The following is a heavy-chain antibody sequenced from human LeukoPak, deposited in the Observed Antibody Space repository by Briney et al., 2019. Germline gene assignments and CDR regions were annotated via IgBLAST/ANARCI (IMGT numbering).Heavy chain of an antibody. D-gene: IGHD2-2*01. CDR1: GFTFSSYA. CDR3: AKVVEYCSSTSCFPGAFDI. V-gene: IGHV3-23*01. CDR2: LYSGGGT. Sequence: GGSLRLSCAASGFTFSSYAMSWVRQAPGKGLEWVSVLYSGGGTNYADSVKGRFTISRDNPKNTLYLQMNSLRAEDTAVYYCAKVVEYCSSTSCFPGAFDIWGQGTMVTVSS. J-gene: IGHJ3*02.